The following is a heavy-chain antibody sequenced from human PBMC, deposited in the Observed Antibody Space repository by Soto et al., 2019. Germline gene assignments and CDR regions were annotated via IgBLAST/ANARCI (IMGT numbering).Heavy chain of an antibody. D-gene: IGHD2-15*01. J-gene: IGHJ4*02. V-gene: IGHV3-74*01. CDR1: GFTFSSYW. CDR2: INSEGSST. CDR3: VRTSLVVAAATREDY. Sequence: EVQLVESGGGLVQPGGSLRLSCAASGFTFSSYWMHWVRQAPGKGLVWVSSINSEGSSTSYADSVKVRLTNSRDNTKNTQYQQMNSLRAEDTAVYYCVRTSLVVAAATREDYWGQGTLVTVSS.